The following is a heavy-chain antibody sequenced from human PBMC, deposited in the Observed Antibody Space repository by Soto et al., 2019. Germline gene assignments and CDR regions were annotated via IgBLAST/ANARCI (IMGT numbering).Heavy chain of an antibody. V-gene: IGHV4-59*12. CDR2: IYYSGST. Sequence: PSETLSLTCTVSCGSISSYYWSWIRQPPGKGLEWIGYIYYSGSTNYNPSLKSRVTISVDTSKNQFSLKLSSVTAADTAVYYCARGNYNNYDVAFYYWCQGTVLTVSS. CDR3: ARGNYNNYDVAFYY. D-gene: IGHD4-4*01. J-gene: IGHJ4*02. CDR1: CGSISSYY.